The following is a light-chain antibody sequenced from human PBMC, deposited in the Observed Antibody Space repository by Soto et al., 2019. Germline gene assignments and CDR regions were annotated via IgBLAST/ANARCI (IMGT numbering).Light chain of an antibody. Sequence: EIVLTQSPATLSLSPGERATLSCRASQSVSSYLAWYQQKPGQAPRLLIYDASNRATGIPARFSGSGSGTDFTLTISSLEPEDFAVYYCQQRSNWHSNTFGQGTKLEIK. V-gene: IGKV3-11*01. CDR1: QSVSSY. CDR2: DAS. CDR3: QQRSNWHSNT. J-gene: IGKJ2*01.